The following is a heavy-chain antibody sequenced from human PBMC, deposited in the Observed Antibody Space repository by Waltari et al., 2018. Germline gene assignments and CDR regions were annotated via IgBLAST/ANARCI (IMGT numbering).Heavy chain of an antibody. CDR1: GFTFSSYA. CDR2: ISYDGSNK. D-gene: IGHD5-12*01. Sequence: QVQLVESGGGVVQPGRSLILSCAASGFTFSSYAMHWVRQAPGKGLEWVAVISYDGSNKYYADSVKGRFTSSRDNSKNTLYLQMNSLRAEDTAVYYCARDEFEATIYFPIDYWGQGTLVTVSS. J-gene: IGHJ4*02. V-gene: IGHV3-30-3*01. CDR3: ARDEFEATIYFPIDY.